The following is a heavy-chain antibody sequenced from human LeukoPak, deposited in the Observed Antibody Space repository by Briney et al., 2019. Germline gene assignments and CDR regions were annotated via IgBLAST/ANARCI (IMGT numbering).Heavy chain of an antibody. D-gene: IGHD3-16*02. CDR3: AREFPPNYDYVWGSYRYTWIDY. V-gene: IGHV4-4*07. CDR2: IYTSGST. Sequence: SETLSLTCAAYGGSFSGYYWSWIRQPAGKGLEWIGRIYTSGSTNYNPSLKSRVTMSVDTSKNQFSLKLSSVTAADTAVYYCAREFPPNYDYVWGSYRYTWIDYWGQGTLVTVSS. CDR1: GGSFSGYY. J-gene: IGHJ4*02.